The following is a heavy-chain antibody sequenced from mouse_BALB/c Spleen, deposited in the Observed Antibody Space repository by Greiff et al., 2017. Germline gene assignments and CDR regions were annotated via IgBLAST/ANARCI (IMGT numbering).Heavy chain of an antibody. V-gene: IGHV5-12-2*01. D-gene: IGHD2-14*01. CDR1: GFTFSSYT. CDR3: ARREVRLYFDV. Sequence: EVHLVESGGGLVQPGGSLKLSCAASGFTFSSYTMSWVRQTPEKRLEWVAYISNGGGSTYYPDTVKGRFTISRDNAKNTLYLQMSSLKSEDTAMYYCARREVRLYFDVWGAGTTVTVSS. J-gene: IGHJ1*01. CDR2: ISNGGGST.